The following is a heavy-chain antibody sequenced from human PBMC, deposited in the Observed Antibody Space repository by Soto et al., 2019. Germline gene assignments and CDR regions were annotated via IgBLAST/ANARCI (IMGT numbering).Heavy chain of an antibody. J-gene: IGHJ4*02. Sequence: PSETLSLTCAVYGGSFSGYYWSWIRQPPGKGLEWIGEINHSGSTNYNPSLKSRVTISVDTSKNQFSLKLSSVTAADTAVYYCARERFATVAAMCADYWGQGTLVTVSS. D-gene: IGHD6-25*01. CDR2: INHSGST. CDR3: ARERFATVAAMCADY. V-gene: IGHV4-34*01. CDR1: GGSFSGYY.